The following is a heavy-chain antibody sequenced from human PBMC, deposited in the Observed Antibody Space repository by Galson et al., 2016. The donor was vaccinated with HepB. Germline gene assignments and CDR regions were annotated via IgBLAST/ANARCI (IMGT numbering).Heavy chain of an antibody. D-gene: IGHD3-10*01. Sequence: SLRLSCAASGFTFRSYGIHWVRQAPGKGLEWVALISYDGSDKYYADSVKGRFTISRDDSKNTLYLRMNSLRVEDTAVYYCASQYYGSGSPDCWGQGTLVTVSS. CDR2: ISYDGSDK. J-gene: IGHJ4*02. CDR1: GFTFRSYG. V-gene: IGHV3-33*05. CDR3: ASQYYGSGSPDC.